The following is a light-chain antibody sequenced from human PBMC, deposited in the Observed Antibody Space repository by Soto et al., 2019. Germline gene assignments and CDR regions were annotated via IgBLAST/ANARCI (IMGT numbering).Light chain of an antibody. V-gene: IGKV1-12*02. CDR3: QQAASFTFT. Sequence: DIQLTQSPASVSAAVGDRINISCRASQPIKTWLAWYQQKPGKGPKLLIYTASTLETGVPSRFSGSGSGTDFTLTISSLQPEDAAIYSCQQAASFTFTFGPGAKV. CDR1: QPIKTW. CDR2: TAS. J-gene: IGKJ3*01.